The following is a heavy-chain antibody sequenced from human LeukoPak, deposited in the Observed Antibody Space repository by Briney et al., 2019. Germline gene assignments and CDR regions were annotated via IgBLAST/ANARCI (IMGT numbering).Heavy chain of an antibody. Sequence: GGSLRLSCAASGFTFSSYAMSWVRQAPGKGLQWVSAISGSGGSTYYADSVKGRFTISRDNSKNTLYLQMNSLRAEDTAVYYCAKGMMWQQLVPSTPYYFDYWGRGALVTVSS. CDR3: AKGMMWQQLVPSTPYYFDY. CDR2: ISGSGGST. CDR1: GFTFSSYA. D-gene: IGHD6-13*01. J-gene: IGHJ4*02. V-gene: IGHV3-23*01.